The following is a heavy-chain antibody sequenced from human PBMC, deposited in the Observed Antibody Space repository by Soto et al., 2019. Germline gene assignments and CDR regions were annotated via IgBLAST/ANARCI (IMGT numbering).Heavy chain of an antibody. CDR2: IKQDGSEI. Sequence: GGSLRLSCVVSEFPFSDYWMTWVRQAPGKGLEWVANIKQDGSEIYYVDSVKGRFTISRDNAKNSLFLQMNSLRVEDTAAYYCARGWASLDYWGQGTLVTVSS. V-gene: IGHV3-7*03. CDR3: ARGWASLDY. D-gene: IGHD6-19*01. CDR1: EFPFSDYW. J-gene: IGHJ4*02.